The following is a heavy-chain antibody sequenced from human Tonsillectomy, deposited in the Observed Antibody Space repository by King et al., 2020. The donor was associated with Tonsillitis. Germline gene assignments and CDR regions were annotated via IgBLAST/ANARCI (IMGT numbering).Heavy chain of an antibody. Sequence: VQLVESGAEVKKPGSSVKVSCKASGGTFISYALSWVRQAPEQGLEWMGKIIPILGITNYAQKFQGRVAITADKSTSTAYMELSNLRSDDTAIYYCARDGVVVLAGSFDCWGQGTLVTVSS. V-gene: IGHV1-69*09. CDR2: IIPILGIT. CDR3: ARDGVVVLAGSFDC. D-gene: IGHD6-19*01. J-gene: IGHJ4*02. CDR1: GGTFISYA.